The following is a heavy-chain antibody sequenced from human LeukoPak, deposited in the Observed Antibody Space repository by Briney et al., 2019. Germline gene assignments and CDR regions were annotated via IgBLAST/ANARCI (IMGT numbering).Heavy chain of an antibody. CDR1: GFTFSSYA. CDR3: AKDGNYYVPVKYFQH. V-gene: IGHV3-23*01. CDR2: ISGSGGST. D-gene: IGHD3-10*02. J-gene: IGHJ1*01. Sequence: GGSLRLSCAASGFTFSSYAMSWVRQAPGKGLEWVSAISGSGGSTYYADSVKGRFTISRDDSKNTLYLQMNSLRAEDTAVYYCAKDGNYYVPVKYFQHWGQGTLVTVSS.